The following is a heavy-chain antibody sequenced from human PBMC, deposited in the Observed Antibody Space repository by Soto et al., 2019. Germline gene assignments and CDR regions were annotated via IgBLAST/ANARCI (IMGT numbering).Heavy chain of an antibody. D-gene: IGHD5-12*01. CDR3: AHSFVEMATIWWFDP. V-gene: IGHV2-5*02. CDR2: LYWDDDK. J-gene: IGHJ5*02. Sequence: QITLKESGPTLVKPTQTLTLTCTFSGFSLSTSGVGVGWIRQPPGKALEWLALLYWDDDKRYSPSLKSRLTIPKDTSKNQVVLTMTNMDPVDTATYYCAHSFVEMATIWWFDPWGQGTLVTVSS. CDR1: GFSLSTSGVG.